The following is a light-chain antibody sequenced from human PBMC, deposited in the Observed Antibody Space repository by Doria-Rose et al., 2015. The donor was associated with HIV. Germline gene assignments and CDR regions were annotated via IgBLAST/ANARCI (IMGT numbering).Light chain of an antibody. CDR3: QQYGTSRGT. CDR2: DAS. J-gene: IGKJ5*01. Sequence: TQSPGTLSLSPGERATLSCRASQRVKSSYLAWYQQKPGQAPRLLIYDASTRATGIPDRFSGSGSGTGFTLTISRLEPEDVAVYYCQQYGTSRGTSGQGTRLEIK. V-gene: IGKV3-20*01. CDR1: QRVKSSY.